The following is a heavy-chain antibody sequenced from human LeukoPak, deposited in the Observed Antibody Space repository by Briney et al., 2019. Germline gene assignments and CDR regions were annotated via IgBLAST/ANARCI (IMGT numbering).Heavy chain of an antibody. D-gene: IGHD3-10*01. J-gene: IGHJ3*02. CDR3: ARDISSGFGEFYDAFDI. CDR1: GYTFTGYY. V-gene: IGHV1-2*02. CDR2: INPNSGGT. Sequence: ASVKVSCKASGYTFTGYYMHWVRQAPGQGLEWMGWINPNSGGTNYAQKFQGRVTMTRDTSISTAYMELGRLRSDDTAVYYCARDISSGFGEFYDAFDIWGQGTMVTVSS.